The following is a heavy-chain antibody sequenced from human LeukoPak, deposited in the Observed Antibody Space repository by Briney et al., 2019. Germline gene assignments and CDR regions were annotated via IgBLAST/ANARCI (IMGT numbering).Heavy chain of an antibody. CDR3: ARGLKRIASWSPPKYYFDY. V-gene: IGHV4-34*01. CDR2: INHSGST. D-gene: IGHD6-13*01. J-gene: IGHJ4*02. Sequence: SETLSLTCAVYGGSFSGYYWSWIRQPPGKGLEWIGEINHSGSTNYNPSLKSRVTISVDTSKNQFSLKLSSVTAADTAVYYCARGLKRIASWSPPKYYFDYWGQGTLVTVSS. CDR1: GGSFSGYY.